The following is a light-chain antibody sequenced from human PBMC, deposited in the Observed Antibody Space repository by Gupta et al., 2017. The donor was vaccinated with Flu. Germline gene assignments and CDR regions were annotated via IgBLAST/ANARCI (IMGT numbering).Light chain of an antibody. CDR1: QNIGNY. Sequence: DIQMTQSPSSLSASVGDRVTITCRASQNIGNYLNWYQQKPGKAPNFLIYAASSLQSGVPPRFSGGGSGTDFTLTISSLQPEDFATYFGQQSHSSPRTFGQGTNLEIK. J-gene: IGKJ2*01. V-gene: IGKV1-39*01. CDR3: QQSHSSPRT. CDR2: AAS.